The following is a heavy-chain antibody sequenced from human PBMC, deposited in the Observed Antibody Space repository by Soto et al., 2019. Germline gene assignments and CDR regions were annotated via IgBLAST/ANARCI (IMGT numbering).Heavy chain of an antibody. J-gene: IGHJ2*01. CDR2: IDPSDSYT. V-gene: IGHV5-10-1*01. D-gene: IGHD5-18*01. CDR3: ARGDTALSYWYFDL. Sequence: EVQLVQSGAEVKKPGESLRISCKGSGYSFTSHWFSWVRQMPCKGLEWMGRIDPSDSYTSYSPSFQGHVTISADKSISTVYLQWSSLKASDTAMYYCARGDTALSYWYFDLWGRGTLVTVSS. CDR1: GYSFTSHW.